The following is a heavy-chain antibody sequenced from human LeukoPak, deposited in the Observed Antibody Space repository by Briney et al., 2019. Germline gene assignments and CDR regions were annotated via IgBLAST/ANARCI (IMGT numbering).Heavy chain of an antibody. V-gene: IGHV1-46*01. J-gene: IGHJ1*01. CDR3: ARVVLAKSKQQWREPPAAQYFQH. D-gene: IGHD6-19*01. CDR1: GYTFTSYY. CDR2: INPSGGST. Sequence: GASVKVSCKASGYTFTSYYMHWVRQAPGQGLEWMGIINPSGGSTSYAQKFQGRVTMTRDTSTSTVYMELSSLRSEDTAVYYCARVVLAKSKQQWREPPAAQYFQHWGQGTLVTVSS.